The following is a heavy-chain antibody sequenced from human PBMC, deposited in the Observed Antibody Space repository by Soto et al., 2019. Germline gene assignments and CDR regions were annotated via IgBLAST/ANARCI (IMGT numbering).Heavy chain of an antibody. V-gene: IGHV4-34*01. CDR2: INHSGST. D-gene: IGHD3-10*01. J-gene: IGHJ4*02. Sequence: PSETLSLTCAVYGGSFSGYYWSWIRQPPGKGLEWIGEINHSGSTNYNPSLKSRVTISVDTSKNQFSLKLSSVTVADTAVYYCARVEMANKERVWFGEAELDYWGQGTLVTVSS. CDR1: GGSFSGYY. CDR3: ARVEMANKERVWFGEAELDY.